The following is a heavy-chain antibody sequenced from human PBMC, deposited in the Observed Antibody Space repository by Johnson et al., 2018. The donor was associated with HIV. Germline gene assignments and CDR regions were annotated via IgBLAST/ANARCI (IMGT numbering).Heavy chain of an antibody. D-gene: IGHD2-2*01. Sequence: VQLVESGGGLVQPGRSLRLSCAASGFTFDDYAMHWVRQAPGTGLEWVSGISWNSGSIGYADSVKGRFTISRDNAKNSLYLQMNSLRAEDTALYYCAKDQEPAAINAFDIWGQGTMVTVSS. CDR1: GFTFDDYA. CDR3: AKDQEPAAINAFDI. CDR2: ISWNSGSI. J-gene: IGHJ3*02. V-gene: IGHV3-9*01.